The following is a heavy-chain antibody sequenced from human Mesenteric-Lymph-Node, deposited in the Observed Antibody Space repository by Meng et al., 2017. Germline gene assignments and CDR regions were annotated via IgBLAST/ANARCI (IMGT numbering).Heavy chain of an antibody. J-gene: IGHJ4*02. CDR1: GFTFSSYV. CDR2: INNDGRST. D-gene: IGHD4-23*01. V-gene: IGHV3-74*01. CDR3: ARNYDGGVDY. Sequence: EVQLVETGGGSAQPGGSLRLCCAAFGFTFSSYVMYWVRQAPGKGLEWVSRINNDGRSTGYADSVKGRFTISRENAKNTLYLQMNSLRAEDTAVYYCARNYDGGVDYWGQGTLVTVSS.